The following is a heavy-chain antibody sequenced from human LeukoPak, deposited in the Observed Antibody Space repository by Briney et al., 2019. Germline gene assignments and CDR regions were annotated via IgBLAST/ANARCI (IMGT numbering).Heavy chain of an antibody. J-gene: IGHJ4*02. CDR3: AKDRFGNYDYVWGSYRAPKGYFDY. CDR2: ISGSGGST. Sequence: GGSLRLSCAASGFTFSSYAMSWVRQAPGKGLEWVSAISGSGGSTYYADSVKGRFTISRDNSKNTLYLQMNSVRAEDTAVYYCAKDRFGNYDYVWGSYRAPKGYFDYWGQGTLVTVSS. V-gene: IGHV3-23*01. D-gene: IGHD3-16*02. CDR1: GFTFSSYA.